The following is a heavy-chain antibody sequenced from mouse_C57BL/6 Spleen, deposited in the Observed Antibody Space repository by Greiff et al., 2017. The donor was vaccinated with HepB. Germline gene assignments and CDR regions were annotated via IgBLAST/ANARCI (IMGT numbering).Heavy chain of an antibody. D-gene: IGHD2-5*01. J-gene: IGHJ2*01. CDR3: ARQGPAYYSKRDYFDD. CDR1: GFTFSSYG. CDR2: ISSGGSYT. V-gene: IGHV5-6*01. Sequence: EVKLMESGGDLVKPGGSLKLSCAASGFTFSSYGMSWVRQTPDKRLEWVATISSGGSYTYYPDSVKGRFTISRDNAKNTLYLQMSSLKSEDTAMYYCARQGPAYYSKRDYFDDWGQGTTLTVSS.